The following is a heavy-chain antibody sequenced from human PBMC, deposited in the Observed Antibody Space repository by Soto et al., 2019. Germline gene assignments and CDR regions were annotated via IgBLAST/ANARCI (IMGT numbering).Heavy chain of an antibody. CDR3: ARDQTGITTTGGGRIDH. Sequence: LRLSCAASGFTFSTHAMHWVRQAPGKGLECVAIVSFDGSNKYYADSVKGRFTISRDNSKNTLYLQMSGLTPEDTAVYYCARDQTGITTTGGGRIDHWGQGTLVTVSS. D-gene: IGHD1-20*01. J-gene: IGHJ4*02. V-gene: IGHV3-30-3*01. CDR2: VSFDGSNK. CDR1: GFTFSTHA.